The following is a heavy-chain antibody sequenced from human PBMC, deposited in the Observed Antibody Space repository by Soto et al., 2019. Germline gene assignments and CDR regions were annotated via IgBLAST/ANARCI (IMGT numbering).Heavy chain of an antibody. CDR1: GGSFSGYY. CDR2: INHSGST. J-gene: IGHJ4*02. CDR3: ARVGSSGYQTHNPFDY. V-gene: IGHV4-34*01. D-gene: IGHD3-22*01. Sequence: KPSETLSLTCAVYGGSFSGYYWSWIRQPPGKGLEWIGEINHSGSTNYNPSLKSRVTISVDTSKNQFSLKLSSVTAAGTAVYYCARVGSSGYQTHNPFDYWGQGTLVTVSS.